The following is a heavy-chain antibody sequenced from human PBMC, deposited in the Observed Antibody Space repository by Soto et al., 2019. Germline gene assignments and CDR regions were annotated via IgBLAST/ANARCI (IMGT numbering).Heavy chain of an antibody. D-gene: IGHD6-19*01. CDR3: ARDQRRSGRYPLGGFDP. CDR2: VYYSGST. CDR1: GGSIGTYY. J-gene: IGHJ5*02. V-gene: IGHV4-59*01. Sequence: PSETLSLTCTVSGGSIGTYYWSWIRQPPGKGLEWIGYVYYSGSTNYNPSLKSRVTISVDTSKNQFSLKLSSVTAADTAVYYCARDQRRSGRYPLGGFDPWGRGTLVTVSS.